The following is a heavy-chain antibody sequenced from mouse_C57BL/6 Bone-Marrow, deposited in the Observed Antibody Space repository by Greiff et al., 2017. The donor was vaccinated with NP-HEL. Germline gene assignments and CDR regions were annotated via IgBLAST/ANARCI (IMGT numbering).Heavy chain of an antibody. CDR1: GYSFTGYY. CDR3: ARGYSY. Sequence: EVQLQESGPELVKPGASVKISCKASGYSFTGYYMNWVKQSPEKSLEWIGEINPSTGGTTYNQKFKAKATLTVDKSSSTAYMQLKSLTSEDSAVYYCARGYSYWGQGTTRTVSS. J-gene: IGHJ2*01. D-gene: IGHD2-12*01. V-gene: IGHV1-42*01. CDR2: INPSTGGT.